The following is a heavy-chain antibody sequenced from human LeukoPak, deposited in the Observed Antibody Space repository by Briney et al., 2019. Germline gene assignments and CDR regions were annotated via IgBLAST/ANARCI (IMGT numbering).Heavy chain of an antibody. V-gene: IGHV5-51*01. J-gene: IGHJ4*02. Sequence: GESLKISCKGSGYSFTTYWIGWVRQMPGKGLEWMGIIYPGDSDTIYSPSFQGQVTISADKSINTAYLQRSSLKASDTAMYYCARRPGGVTGRFFDYWAREPWSPSPQ. CDR2: IYPGDSDT. D-gene: IGHD2-21*02. CDR1: GYSFTTYW. CDR3: ARRPGGVTGRFFDY.